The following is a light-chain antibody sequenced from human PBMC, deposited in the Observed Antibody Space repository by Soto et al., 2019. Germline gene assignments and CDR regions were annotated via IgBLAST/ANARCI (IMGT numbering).Light chain of an antibody. J-gene: IGLJ1*01. V-gene: IGLV1-44*01. CDR2: NNN. CDR1: SSNIGSAT. CDR3: AAWDDSFNGLYV. Sequence: QSVLTQPPSASGTPGQRVTFSCSGSSSNIGSATVNWYQQLPGTAPKLLIFNNNQRPSGVPDRFSGSKSGTSASLAISGLQSEDEAEYYCAAWDDSFNGLYVFGTGTKSPS.